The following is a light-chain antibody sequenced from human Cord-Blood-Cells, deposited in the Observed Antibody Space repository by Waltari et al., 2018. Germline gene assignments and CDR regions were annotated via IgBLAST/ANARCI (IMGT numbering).Light chain of an antibody. Sequence: DIVMTQSPLSLPVTPGEPASISCRSSQSLLHSNGHNNLDWYLQKPGQSPQLLIYLGSNRASGVPDRFSGSGSGTDFTLKISRVEAEDVGVYYCMQALQTRYTFGQGTKLEIK. V-gene: IGKV2-28*01. J-gene: IGKJ2*01. CDR1: QSLLHSNGHNN. CDR3: MQALQTRYT. CDR2: LGS.